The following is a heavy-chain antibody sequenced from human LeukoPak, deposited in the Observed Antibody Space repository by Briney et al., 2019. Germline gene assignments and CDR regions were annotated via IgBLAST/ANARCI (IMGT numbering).Heavy chain of an antibody. J-gene: IGHJ4*02. CDR1: GYTFTGYY. CDR3: ARDSGERGSGSYLIAY. D-gene: IGHD3-10*01. CDR2: INPNSGGT. Sequence: GASVKVSCKASGYTFTGYYMHWVRQAPGQGLEWMGWINPNSGGTNYAQKFQGRVTMTRDTSISTAYMELRRLRSDGTAVYYCARDSGERGSGSYLIAYWGQGTLVTVSS. V-gene: IGHV1-2*02.